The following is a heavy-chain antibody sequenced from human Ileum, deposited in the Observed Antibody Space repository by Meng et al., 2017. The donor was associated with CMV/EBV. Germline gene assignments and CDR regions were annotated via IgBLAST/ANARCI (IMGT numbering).Heavy chain of an antibody. J-gene: IGHJ1*01. CDR1: GFSLGGSGVG. Sequence: QITCKESCPTLPKPSQTLTLTCSVSGFSLGGSGVGVGWIRQSPGKALEWLAFIYWDDDKRYSPFLKSRLTITKDTSKNQVVLTMTNMDPVDTGTYYCVPPASGASLDFQHWGQGTLVTVSS. D-gene: IGHD2-15*01. CDR2: IYWDDDK. V-gene: IGHV2-5*04. CDR3: VPPASGASLDFQH.